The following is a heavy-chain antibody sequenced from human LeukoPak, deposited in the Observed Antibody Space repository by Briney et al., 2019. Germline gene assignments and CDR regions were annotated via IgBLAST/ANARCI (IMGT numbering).Heavy chain of an antibody. J-gene: IGHJ4*02. D-gene: IGHD1-26*01. V-gene: IGHV3-30-3*01. CDR1: GFTFSGYT. Sequence: PGTSLRLSCAVSGFTFSGYTMHWVRQAPGKGLEWVAVISFDGSNKYYEDSVKGRFTISRDNSRNTLYLQMNSLRPDDTAIYYCARDTLWEWGQGTLVTVSS. CDR2: ISFDGSNK. CDR3: ARDTLWE.